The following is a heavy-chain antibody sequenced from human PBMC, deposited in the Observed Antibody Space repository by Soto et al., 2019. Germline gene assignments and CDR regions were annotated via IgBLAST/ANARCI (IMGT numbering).Heavy chain of an antibody. V-gene: IGHV4-59*12. CDR1: GGSISSYY. CDR2: IYHCGST. J-gene: IGHJ4*02. Sequence: SETLSLTCTVSGGSISSYYWSWIRQPPGKGLEWIGYIYHCGSTYYNPSLKSRVTISVDRSKNQFSLKLSSVTAADTAVYYCARAGGLGAVAVDYWGQGTLVTVSS. CDR3: ARAGGLGAVAVDY. D-gene: IGHD6-19*01.